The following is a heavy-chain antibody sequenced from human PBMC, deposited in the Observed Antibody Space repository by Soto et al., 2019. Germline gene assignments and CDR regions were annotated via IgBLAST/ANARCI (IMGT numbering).Heavy chain of an antibody. V-gene: IGHV1-3*01. CDR1: GYKVTKYD. Sequence: VQLVQSGPEVRKPGASVKVSCTASGYKVTKYDIHWVRRAPGQRLEWVGCVSSRFENTRSSQRFQGLVSITWDTAASTANMELSSLASEDTAVYDCATQSPAYAKRDFDYWGQGTLATVSS. CDR2: VSSRFENT. D-gene: IGHD4-17*01. J-gene: IGHJ4*02. CDR3: ATQSPAYAKRDFDY.